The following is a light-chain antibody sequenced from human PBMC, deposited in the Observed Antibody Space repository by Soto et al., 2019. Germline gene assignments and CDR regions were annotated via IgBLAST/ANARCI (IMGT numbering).Light chain of an antibody. CDR2: DVT. Sequence: QSALTQPRSVSGSPGQSVTISCTGTSTDIGDYHYVSWYQQHPGKAPRLLIYDVTKRPSGVPDRFSGSKSGNTASLTISGLQADDEADYYCSSYVGSNNYVFGTGTKVTVL. CDR1: STDIGDYHY. V-gene: IGLV2-11*01. J-gene: IGLJ1*01. CDR3: SSYVGSNNYV.